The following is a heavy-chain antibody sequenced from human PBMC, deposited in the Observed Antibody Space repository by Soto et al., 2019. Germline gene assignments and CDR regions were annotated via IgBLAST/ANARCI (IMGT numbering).Heavy chain of an antibody. CDR2: ISAYNGDT. CDR3: ARDPPFSGILRGTPLMDV. CDR1: GYGFTTHG. Sequence: ASVKVSCKASGYGFTTHGISWVRRAPGHGLEWMGWISAYNGDTHYVQRFQGRLTMTTDTSTSTAYMELRSLTSDDTAVYYCARDPPFSGILRGTPLMDVWGQGTTGTVSS. V-gene: IGHV1-18*04. J-gene: IGHJ6*02. D-gene: IGHD4-17*01.